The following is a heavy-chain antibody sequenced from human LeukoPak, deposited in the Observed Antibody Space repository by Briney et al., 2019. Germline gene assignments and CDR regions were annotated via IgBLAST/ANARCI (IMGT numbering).Heavy chain of an antibody. CDR3: ARAPRYGDYDY. V-gene: IGHV4-59*01. CDR1: GGSISNYY. Sequence: SETLSLTCTVSGGSISNYYWSWIRQPPGKGLEWIGYIYYSGSTNYNPSLKSRVTISIDTSKRQFSLKLSSVTAADTAVYYCARAPRYGDYDYWGQGTLVTVSS. CDR2: IYYSGST. J-gene: IGHJ4*02. D-gene: IGHD4-17*01.